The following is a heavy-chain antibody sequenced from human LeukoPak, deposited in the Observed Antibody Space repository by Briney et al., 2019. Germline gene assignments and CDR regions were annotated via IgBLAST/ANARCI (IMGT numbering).Heavy chain of an antibody. CDR2: IIPILGIA. CDR3: ARDETDYYDSSGYYYNYRY. Sequence: GASVKVSCKASGYTFTSYGISWVRQAPGQGLEWMGRIIPILGIANYAQKFQGRVTITADKSTSTAYMELSSLRSEDTAVYYCARDETDYYDSSGYYYNYRYWGQGTLVTVSS. D-gene: IGHD3-22*01. V-gene: IGHV1-69*04. CDR1: GYTFTSYG. J-gene: IGHJ4*02.